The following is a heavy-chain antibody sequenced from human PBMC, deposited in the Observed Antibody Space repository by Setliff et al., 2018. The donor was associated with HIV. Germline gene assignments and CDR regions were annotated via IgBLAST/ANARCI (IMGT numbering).Heavy chain of an antibody. Sequence: PSETLSLTCTVSGGSISSGDYYWSWIRQPPGKGLEWIGYIYYSGSTYYNPSLKSRVTMSVDTSKNQFSLKLTSVTADDTGIYYCARGPPFAYWGQGLLVTVSS. J-gene: IGHJ4*02. CDR3: ARGPPFAY. CDR2: IYYSGST. CDR1: GGSISSGDYY. V-gene: IGHV4-30-4*08.